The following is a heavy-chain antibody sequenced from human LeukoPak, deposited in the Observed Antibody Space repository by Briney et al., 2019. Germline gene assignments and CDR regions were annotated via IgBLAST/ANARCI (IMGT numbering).Heavy chain of an antibody. CDR1: GFTFSSRDW. CDR3: AKEGGYGELSSYFDY. J-gene: IGHJ4*02. CDR2: ISGSGGST. V-gene: IGHV3-23*01. D-gene: IGHD3-16*02. Sequence: PGGSLRLSCVASGFTFSSRDWMTWVRQAPGKGLEWVSAISGSGGSTYYADSVKGRFTISRDNSKNTLYLQMNRLRAEDTAVYYCAKEGGYGELSSYFDYWGQGTLVTVSS.